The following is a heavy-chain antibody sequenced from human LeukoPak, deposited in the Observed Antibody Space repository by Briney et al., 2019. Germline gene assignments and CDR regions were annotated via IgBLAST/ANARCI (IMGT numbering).Heavy chain of an antibody. CDR3: ARRDYGSGSPDY. J-gene: IGHJ4*02. D-gene: IGHD3-10*01. CDR2: INHSGST. Sequence: PSETLSLTCAVYGGSFSGYYRSWIRQPPGKGLEWIGEINHSGSTNYNPSLKSRVTISVDTSKNQFSLKLSSVTAADTAVYYCARRDYGSGSPDYWGQGTLVTVSS. V-gene: IGHV4-34*01. CDR1: GGSFSGYY.